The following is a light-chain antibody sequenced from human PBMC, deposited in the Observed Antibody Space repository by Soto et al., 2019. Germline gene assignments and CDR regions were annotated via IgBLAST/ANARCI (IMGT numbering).Light chain of an antibody. Sequence: EIVLTQSPGTLSLSPGERATLSCRASQSVSSNYLVWYQQKPGQAPRLLIYGASSRATGIPDRFSGSGSGTDFTLTISRLEPEDFAVYYCQQYGSSPITFGHGTRLEIK. J-gene: IGKJ5*01. CDR3: QQYGSSPIT. V-gene: IGKV3-20*01. CDR2: GAS. CDR1: QSVSSNY.